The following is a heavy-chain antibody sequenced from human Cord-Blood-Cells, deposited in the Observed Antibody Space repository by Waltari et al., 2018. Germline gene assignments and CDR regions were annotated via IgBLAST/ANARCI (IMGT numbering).Heavy chain of an antibody. D-gene: IGHD7-27*01. CDR2: INPSGGSK. Sequence: QVQLVQSGAEVKKPGASVKVSCKASGYTFTSYYMHWVRQAPGQGLEWMGIINPSGGSKSYEQKFQGRVTMTTDTSTSSVDMPLCSLRSEDTAVYYCARAGDLPDAFDIWGQGTMGTVSS. J-gene: IGHJ3*02. CDR3: ARAGDLPDAFDI. CDR1: GYTFTSYY. V-gene: IGHV1-46*01.